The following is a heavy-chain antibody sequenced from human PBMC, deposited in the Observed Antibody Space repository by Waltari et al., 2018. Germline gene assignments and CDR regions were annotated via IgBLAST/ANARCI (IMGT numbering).Heavy chain of an antibody. Sequence: EVQLVESGGGLVQPGGSLRVSCTADGIHYSRYWLPWVPQVPGKGLVCVARINSDGSCTSYSDSAKGRFTISRDNAKNTLFLQMNSLRGEDTAVYYCASGNSHAFDLWGQGTMVTVSS. CDR3: ASGNSHAFDL. D-gene: IGHD1-7*01. CDR2: INSDGSCT. CDR1: GIHYSRYW. J-gene: IGHJ3*01. V-gene: IGHV3-74*01.